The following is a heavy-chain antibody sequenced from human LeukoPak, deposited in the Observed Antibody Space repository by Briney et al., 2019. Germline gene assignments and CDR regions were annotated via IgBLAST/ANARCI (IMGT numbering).Heavy chain of an antibody. CDR2: ISSDGTDT. CDR3: AREGANAFQDY. D-gene: IGHD3-3*02. V-gene: IGHV3-74*01. CDR1: GFTFSSYW. J-gene: IGHJ4*02. Sequence: GGSLRLSCAASGFTFSSYWMHWVRQVPGKGLVWVSRISSDGTDTSYADSVKGRFTISRDNAKNTLYLQMNSLRAEDTAVYYCAREGANAFQDYWGQGTLVTVSS.